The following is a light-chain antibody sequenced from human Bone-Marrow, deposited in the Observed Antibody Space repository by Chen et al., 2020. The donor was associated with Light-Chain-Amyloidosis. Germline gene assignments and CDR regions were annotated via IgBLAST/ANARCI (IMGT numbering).Light chain of an antibody. CDR2: EVT. CDR1: SSDVGGDNH. CDR3: SSYTSTNTLV. V-gene: IGLV2-14*01. Sequence: QSALTQPASVSGSPGQSLTIPCTGTSSDVGGDNHVSCYQQHPDKAPKLMIYEVTNRPSWVPDRFSGSKSDNTASLTISGLQTEDEADYFCSSYTSTNTLVFGSGTRVTVL. J-gene: IGLJ1*01.